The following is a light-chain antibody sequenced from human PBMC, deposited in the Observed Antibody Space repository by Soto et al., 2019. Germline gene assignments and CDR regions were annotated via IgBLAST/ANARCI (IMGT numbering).Light chain of an antibody. CDR3: QQRSNCPST. Sequence: EIVLTQSPATLSLSPGERATLSCRASQSVSSYLAWYQQKPGQAPRLLIYDASNRATGIPARFSGSGSVTDFTLTITSLEPEDFAVYYCQQRSNCPSTFGGGTKVEIK. CDR1: QSVSSY. V-gene: IGKV3-11*01. J-gene: IGKJ4*01. CDR2: DAS.